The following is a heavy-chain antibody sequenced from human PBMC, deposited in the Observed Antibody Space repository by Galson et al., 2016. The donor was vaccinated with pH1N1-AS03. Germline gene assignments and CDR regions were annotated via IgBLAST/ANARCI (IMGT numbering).Heavy chain of an antibody. CDR3: ASRSSVLYSYGSDV. D-gene: IGHD3-10*01. Sequence: SETLSLTCTVSGGSTSSYYWSWIRQPPGKGLEWIGYVYYNGITNYNPSLKRRVTISIDTSKNQFSLKLSSVTAAATAVYYCASRSSVLYSYGSDVWGQGTTVIVSS. CDR1: GGSTSSYY. CDR2: VYYNGIT. J-gene: IGHJ6*02. V-gene: IGHV4-59*01.